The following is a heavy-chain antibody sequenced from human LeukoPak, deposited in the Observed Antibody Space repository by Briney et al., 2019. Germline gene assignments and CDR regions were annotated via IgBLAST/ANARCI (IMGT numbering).Heavy chain of an antibody. CDR1: GASISSSGYF. J-gene: IGHJ4*02. Sequence: SETLSLTCSVSGASISSSGYFWTWIRQPAEKGLEWIGRISTSGSTTYNPSLESRVTMSLEKSKNQFSLRLTSVTAADTAVYYCARSPAAGTFIFDYWGQGTLVTVSS. V-gene: IGHV4-61*02. D-gene: IGHD6-13*01. CDR3: ARSPAAGTFIFDY. CDR2: ISTSGST.